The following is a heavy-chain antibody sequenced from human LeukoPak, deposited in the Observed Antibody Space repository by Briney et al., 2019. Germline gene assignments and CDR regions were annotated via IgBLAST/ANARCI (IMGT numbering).Heavy chain of an antibody. CDR1: GFTVSSSY. D-gene: IGHD3-10*01. CDR3: AKVPTGVGSGSY. V-gene: IGHV3-66*01. CDR2: IYSGGST. J-gene: IGHJ4*02. Sequence: QSGGSLRLSCAASGFTVSSSYMSWVRRAPGKGLEWVSVIYSGGSTDYKDSVKDRFIISRDNSKNTLYLQMNSLRAEDTAVYYCAKVPTGVGSGSYWGQGTLVTVSS.